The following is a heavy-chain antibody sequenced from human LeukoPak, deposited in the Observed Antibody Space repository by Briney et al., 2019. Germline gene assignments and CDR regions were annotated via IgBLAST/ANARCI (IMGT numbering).Heavy chain of an antibody. V-gene: IGHV3-53*01. Sequence: GGSLRLSCAASGFTPCSTYMSWVRQAPGKGLEWGSGIYSGGNTYYADSVKGRFTISRDSSKNTPYLQMNSLRAEDTAVYYCARGRPYFDYWGQGTLVTVSS. D-gene: IGHD2-21*01. CDR2: IYSGGNT. J-gene: IGHJ4*02. CDR1: GFTPCSTY. CDR3: ARGRPYFDY.